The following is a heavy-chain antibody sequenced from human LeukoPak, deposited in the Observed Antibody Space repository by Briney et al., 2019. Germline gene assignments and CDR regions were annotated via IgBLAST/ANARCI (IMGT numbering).Heavy chain of an antibody. Sequence: GESLKISCQGSGYSFPSYWVGWVRQMPGKGLEWMGIIHPGDSDTRYSPSFQGQVTISADKSISTAYLVWSSLKASDTAMYYCARVYGGNSVDYWGQGTLVTVSS. CDR3: ARVYGGNSVDY. CDR2: IHPGDSDT. CDR1: GYSFPSYW. V-gene: IGHV5-51*01. J-gene: IGHJ4*02. D-gene: IGHD4-23*01.